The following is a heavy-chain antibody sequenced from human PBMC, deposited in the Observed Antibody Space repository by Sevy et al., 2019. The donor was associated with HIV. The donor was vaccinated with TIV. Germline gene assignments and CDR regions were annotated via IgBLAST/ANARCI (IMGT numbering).Heavy chain of an antibody. D-gene: IGHD3-9*01. CDR3: ARDSDNYDILTGYYPFDY. CDR1: GYTFTSYY. J-gene: IGHJ4*02. CDR2: INPSGGST. V-gene: IGHV1-46*01. Sequence: ASVKVSCKASGYTFTSYYMHWVRQAPGQGLEWVGIINPSGGSTSYAQKFQGRVTMTRDTSTSTVYMELSSLRSEDTAVYYCARDSDNYDILTGYYPFDYWGQGTLVTVSS.